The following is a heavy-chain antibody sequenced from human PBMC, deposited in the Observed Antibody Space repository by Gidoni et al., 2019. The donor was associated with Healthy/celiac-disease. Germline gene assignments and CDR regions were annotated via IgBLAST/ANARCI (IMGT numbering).Heavy chain of an antibody. Sequence: QVQLQQLGAGVLKPAETLSLTCAVYGGSFSGYYWSWIRQPPGKGLEWIGEINHSGSTNYNPSLKSRVTISVDTSKNQFSLKLSSVTAADTAVYYCARGRQDYWGQGTLVTVSS. J-gene: IGHJ4*02. CDR1: GGSFSGYY. CDR3: ARGRQDY. CDR2: INHSGST. V-gene: IGHV4-34*01.